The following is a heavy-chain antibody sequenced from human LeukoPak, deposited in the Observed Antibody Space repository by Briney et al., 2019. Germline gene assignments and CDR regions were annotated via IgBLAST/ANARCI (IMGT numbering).Heavy chain of an antibody. CDR1: GGSISSSSYY. V-gene: IGHV4-39*07. CDR3: ARSLYYDFWSGPHFDY. Sequence: SETLSLTCTVSGGSISSSSYYWGWIRQPPGKGLEWIGSIYYSGSTYYNPSLKSRVTISVDTSKNQFSLKLSSVTAADTAVYYCARSLYYDFWSGPHFDYWGQGTLVTVSS. J-gene: IGHJ4*02. D-gene: IGHD3-3*01. CDR2: IYYSGST.